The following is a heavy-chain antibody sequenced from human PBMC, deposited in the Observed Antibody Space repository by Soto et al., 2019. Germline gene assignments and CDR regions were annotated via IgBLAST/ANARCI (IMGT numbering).Heavy chain of an antibody. Sequence: QVQLVQSGAEVKKPGSSVKVSCKASGGTFSSYAISWVRQAPGQGLEWMGGIIPIFGTANYEQKFQGRVTITAAESTSTAYMELRSLRSEDTAVYYCARHYYDSRYVIDYSGMDVWCQGSTVTASS. D-gene: IGHD3-22*01. CDR2: IIPIFGTA. CDR3: ARHYYDSRYVIDYSGMDV. J-gene: IGHJ6*02. CDR1: GGTFSSYA. V-gene: IGHV1-69*01.